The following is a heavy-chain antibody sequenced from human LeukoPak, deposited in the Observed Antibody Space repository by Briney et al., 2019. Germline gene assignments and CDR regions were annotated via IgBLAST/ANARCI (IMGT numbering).Heavy chain of an antibody. CDR3: ARGAGIVVVVAAYFDY. Sequence: ASVKVSCKASGYTFTGYYMHWVRQAPGQGLEWMGWINPDSGGTNYAQKFQGRVTMTRDTSISTAYMELSRLRSDDTAVYYCARGAGIVVVVAAYFDYWGQGTLVTVSS. CDR1: GYTFTGYY. V-gene: IGHV1-2*02. CDR2: INPDSGGT. D-gene: IGHD2-15*01. J-gene: IGHJ4*02.